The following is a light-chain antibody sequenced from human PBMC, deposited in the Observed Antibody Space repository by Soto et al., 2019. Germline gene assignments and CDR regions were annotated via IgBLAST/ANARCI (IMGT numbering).Light chain of an antibody. CDR1: QGLANY. CDR2: AAS. Sequence: IQMTQSPSSLSESVGDRVTITCRASQGLANYLAWYQQKPGKVPKLLIYAASTLEPGVPSRFSGSGFGTDFTLSISSLQPEDVATYYCQKYNGAPFTFDPGTKVDIK. V-gene: IGKV1-27*01. J-gene: IGKJ3*01. CDR3: QKYNGAPFT.